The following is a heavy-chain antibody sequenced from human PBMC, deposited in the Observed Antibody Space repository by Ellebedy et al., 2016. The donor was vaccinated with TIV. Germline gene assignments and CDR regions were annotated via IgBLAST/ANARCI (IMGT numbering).Heavy chain of an antibody. Sequence: AASVKVSCKASEYAFTNFLIHWVRHAPAQGLARTGIINPVRGHTGYAQKFQDRVTVTRDTSTNTVYMVLGSLRSDDTAVYYCATERSATYFCDYWGQGTLVTVSS. D-gene: IGHD1-1*01. CDR1: EYAFTNFL. CDR3: ATERSATYFCDY. J-gene: IGHJ4*02. CDR2: INPVRGHT. V-gene: IGHV1-46*01.